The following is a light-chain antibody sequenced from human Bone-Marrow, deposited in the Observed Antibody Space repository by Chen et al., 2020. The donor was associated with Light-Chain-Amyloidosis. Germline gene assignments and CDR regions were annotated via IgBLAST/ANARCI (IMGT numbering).Light chain of an antibody. CDR1: NIGSTS. J-gene: IGLJ3*02. V-gene: IGLV3-21*02. CDR2: DDS. Sequence: SSVLTQPSSVSVPPGQPATIACGGNNIGSTSVHWYQQTPGQAPLLVVYDDSDRPSGIPERVSGSNSGNTATLTISRVEAGDEADYYCQVWDRSSDRPVFGGGTKLTVL. CDR3: QVWDRSSDRPV.